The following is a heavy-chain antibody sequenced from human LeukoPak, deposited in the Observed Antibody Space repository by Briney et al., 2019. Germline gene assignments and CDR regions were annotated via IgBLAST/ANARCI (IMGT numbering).Heavy chain of an antibody. CDR2: ISGSGGST. V-gene: IGHV3-23*01. CDR1: GFTVSSNY. D-gene: IGHD6-13*01. J-gene: IGHJ4*02. Sequence: GGSLRLSCAASGFTVSSNYMSWVRQAPGKGLEWVSAISGSGGSTYYADSVKGRFTISRDNSKNTLYLQMNSLRAEDTAVYYCAKDRGSSWLYYFDYWGQGTLVTVSS. CDR3: AKDRGSSWLYYFDY.